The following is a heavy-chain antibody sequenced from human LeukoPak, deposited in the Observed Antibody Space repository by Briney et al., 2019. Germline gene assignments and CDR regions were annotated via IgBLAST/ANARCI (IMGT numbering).Heavy chain of an antibody. Sequence: GGPLGLSCAASGLPFGKAWMNGFGKAPGKGWGGFGRFYRKSDGGTTEYAAPVKGRFTISRDDSKDTLFLQMNSLKSEDTAVYYCTRGSNSYDSSDFDNWGQGTLVTVSS. CDR1: GLPFGKAW. D-gene: IGHD3-22*01. J-gene: IGHJ4*02. V-gene: IGHV3-15*01. CDR2: FYRKSDGGTT. CDR3: TRGSNSYDSSDFDN.